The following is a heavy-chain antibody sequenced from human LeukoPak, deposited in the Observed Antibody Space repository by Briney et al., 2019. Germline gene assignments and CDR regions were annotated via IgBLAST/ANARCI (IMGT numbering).Heavy chain of an antibody. CDR1: GFTFSSYE. Sequence: GGSLRLSCAASGFTFSSYEMNWVRQAPGKGLEWVSSISSSSSYIYYADSVKGRFTISRDNAKNSLYLQMNSQRAADTAVYYCARVGSGATDYWGQGTLVTVSS. D-gene: IGHD1-1*01. CDR3: ARVGSGATDY. CDR2: ISSSSSYI. V-gene: IGHV3-21*01. J-gene: IGHJ4*02.